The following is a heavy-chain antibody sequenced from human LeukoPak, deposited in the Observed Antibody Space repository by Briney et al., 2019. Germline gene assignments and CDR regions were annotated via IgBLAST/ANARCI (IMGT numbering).Heavy chain of an antibody. CDR2: TYYRSKWYN. CDR3: ARDPCDYGDSYYYYGMDV. CDR1: GDSVSSNSAA. D-gene: IGHD4-17*01. J-gene: IGHJ6*04. Sequence: PSQTLSLICAISGDSVSSNSAAWNWIRQSPSRGLEWLGRTYYRSKWYNDYAVSVKSRITINPNTSKNQFCLQLISVTPEDTAVYYCARDPCDYGDSYYYYGMDVWGKGTTVTVSS. V-gene: IGHV6-1*01.